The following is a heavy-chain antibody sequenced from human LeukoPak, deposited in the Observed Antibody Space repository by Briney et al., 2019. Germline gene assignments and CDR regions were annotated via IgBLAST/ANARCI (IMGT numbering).Heavy chain of an antibody. CDR1: GFTFDDYA. J-gene: IGHJ4*02. D-gene: IGHD6-13*01. CDR2: ISGDGGST. Sequence: GGSLRLSCAASGFTFDDYAMHWVRQAPGKGLEWVSLISGDGGSTYYADSVKGRFTISRDNSKNSLYLQMNSLRTEDTASYYCAKDMPAAGTYWGQGSLVTVSS. V-gene: IGHV3-43*02. CDR3: AKDMPAAGTY.